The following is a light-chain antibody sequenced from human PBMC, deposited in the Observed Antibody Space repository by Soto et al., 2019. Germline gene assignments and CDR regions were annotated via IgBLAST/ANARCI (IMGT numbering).Light chain of an antibody. CDR1: QSVLYSSNNKNY. Sequence: DIVMTQSPDSLAVSLGERATINCKSSQSVLYSSNNKNYLAWYQQKPGQPPKLLIYWASTRESGVPDRFSGSGSGTDFTLTISSLQAEDVAVSYCQQYYSTPHFGQGTRLEIK. CDR3: QQYYSTPH. CDR2: WAS. V-gene: IGKV4-1*01. J-gene: IGKJ5*01.